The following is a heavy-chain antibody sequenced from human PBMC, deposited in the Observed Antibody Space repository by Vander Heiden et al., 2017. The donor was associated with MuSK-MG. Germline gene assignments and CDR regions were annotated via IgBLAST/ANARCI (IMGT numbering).Heavy chain of an antibody. CDR3: ARPIVGATYDAFDI. V-gene: IGHV3-23*01. CDR1: GFTFSSYA. D-gene: IGHD1-26*01. CDR2: ISGSGGST. Sequence: EVQLLESGGGLVQPGGSLRLSCAASGFTFSSYAMSWVRQAPGRGLEGVSAISGSGGSTHYADSVKGRFTISRDNSKNTLYLQMNSLRAEDTAVYYCARPIVGATYDAFDIWGQGTMVTVSS. J-gene: IGHJ3*02.